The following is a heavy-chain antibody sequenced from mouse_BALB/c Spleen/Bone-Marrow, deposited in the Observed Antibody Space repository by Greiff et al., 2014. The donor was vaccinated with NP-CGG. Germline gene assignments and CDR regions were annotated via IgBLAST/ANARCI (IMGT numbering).Heavy chain of an antibody. V-gene: IGHV1-69*02. CDR2: TYPSDSYT. CDR3: TRRDRYDYYAMDY. J-gene: IGHJ4*01. D-gene: IGHD2-14*01. CDR1: GYTFTSYW. Sequence: VQLQQSGAELVRPGASVKLSCKASGYTFTSYWINWVKQRPGQGLEWIGNTYPSDSYTNYNQKLKDKATLTVDKSSSTAYMQLSSPTSEDSAVYYCTRRDRYDYYAMDYWGQGTSVTVSS.